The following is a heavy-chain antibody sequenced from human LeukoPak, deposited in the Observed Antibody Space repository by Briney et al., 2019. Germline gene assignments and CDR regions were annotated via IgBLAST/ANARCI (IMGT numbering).Heavy chain of an antibody. CDR1: GFTFSSYS. CDR3: ARDRKYYYDSSGYYYGEYFDY. V-gene: IGHV3-21*01. D-gene: IGHD3-22*01. Sequence: GSLRLSCAASGFTFSSYSMNWVRQAPGKGLEWVSSISSSSSYIYYADSVKGRFTISRDNAKNSLYLQMNSLRAEDTAVYYCARDRKYYYDSSGYYYGEYFDYWGQGTLVTVSS. CDR2: ISSSSSYI. J-gene: IGHJ4*02.